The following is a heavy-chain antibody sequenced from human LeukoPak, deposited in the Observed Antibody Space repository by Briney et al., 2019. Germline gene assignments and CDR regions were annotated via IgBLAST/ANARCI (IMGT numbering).Heavy chain of an antibody. D-gene: IGHD3-22*01. J-gene: IGHJ4*02. CDR1: GFTFTNYA. V-gene: IGHV3-23*01. CDR3: AKVRDSGGYWHQAFDY. Sequence: PGGSPRLSCAASGFTFTNYAMSWVRQAPGKGLEWVSGISRSGGSTYYADSVKGRFTICRENSKNTLCLQLNSLSAEDTAVYYCAKVRDSGGYWHQAFDYWGQGTLVTVSS. CDR2: ISRSGGST.